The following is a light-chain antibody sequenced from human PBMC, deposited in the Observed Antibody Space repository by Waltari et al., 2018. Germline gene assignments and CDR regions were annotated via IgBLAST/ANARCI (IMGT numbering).Light chain of an antibody. V-gene: IGLV3-21*04. Sequence: SYVLTQPPSVSVAPGKTARITCGGNNIGSKSAHWYQQKPGKAPGLVIYYDSDRPSGSPGRFSGSNSGNTATLTISRVEAGDEADYYCQVWDSSSDLWVFGGGTKLTVL. CDR3: QVWDSSSDLWV. J-gene: IGLJ3*02. CDR2: YDS. CDR1: NIGSKS.